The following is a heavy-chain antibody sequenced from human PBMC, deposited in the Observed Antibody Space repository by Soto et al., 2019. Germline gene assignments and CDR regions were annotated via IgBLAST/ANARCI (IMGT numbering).Heavy chain of an antibody. D-gene: IGHD6-13*01. J-gene: IGHJ4*02. Sequence: EVQLVESGGGLVQPGGSLRLSCAASGFTFSSYSMNWVRQAPGKGLEWVSYISSSSGTIYYADSVKGRFTISRDNAKNSLYLQMNSLRDEDTAVYYCARVSRGSSWYIADYWGQGTLVTVSS. CDR2: ISSSSGTI. CDR3: ARVSRGSSWYIADY. CDR1: GFTFSSYS. V-gene: IGHV3-48*02.